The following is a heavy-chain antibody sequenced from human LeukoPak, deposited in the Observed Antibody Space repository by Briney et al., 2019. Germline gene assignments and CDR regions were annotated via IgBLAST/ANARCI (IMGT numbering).Heavy chain of an antibody. Sequence: ASVKVSCKASGGTFSSYAISWVRQAPGQGLEWMGWISAYNGNTNYAQKLQGRVTMATDTSTSTAYMELRSLRSDDTAVYYCARDPGSFLSSSGWLNWFDPWGQGTLVTVSS. CDR2: ISAYNGNT. CDR1: GGTFSSYA. D-gene: IGHD6-19*01. V-gene: IGHV1-18*01. CDR3: ARDPGSFLSSSGWLNWFDP. J-gene: IGHJ5*02.